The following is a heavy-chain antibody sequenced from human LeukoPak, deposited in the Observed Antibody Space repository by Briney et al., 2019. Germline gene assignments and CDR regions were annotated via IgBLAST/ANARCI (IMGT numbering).Heavy chain of an antibody. CDR3: ARVYCGGDCSADWFDP. V-gene: IGHV1-2*02. CDR1: GYTFTGYY. J-gene: IGHJ5*02. D-gene: IGHD2-21*02. CDR2: INPNSGGT. Sequence: ASVKVPCKASGYTFTGYYMHWVRQAPGQGLEWMGWINPNSGGTNYAQKFQGRVTMTRDTSISTAYMELSRLRSDDTAVYYCARVYCGGDCSADWFDPWGQGTLVTVSS.